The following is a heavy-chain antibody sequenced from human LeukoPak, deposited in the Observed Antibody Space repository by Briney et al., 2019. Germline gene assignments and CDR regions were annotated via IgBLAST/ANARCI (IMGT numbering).Heavy chain of an antibody. J-gene: IGHJ5*02. Sequence: GGSLRLSCPASGFTFSGYWMMWVRQAPGKGLEWVSNIKQDGSVKQYVDSVKGRFTISRDNAKNSLYLQMNSLRAEDTAVYYCAKFSHTADSTWGQGTLVTVSS. D-gene: IGHD2-21*02. V-gene: IGHV3-7*01. CDR3: AKFSHTADST. CDR2: IKQDGSVK. CDR1: GFTFSGYW.